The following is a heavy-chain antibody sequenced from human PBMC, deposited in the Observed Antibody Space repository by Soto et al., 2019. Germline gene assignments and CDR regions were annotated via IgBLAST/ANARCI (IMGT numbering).Heavy chain of an antibody. J-gene: IGHJ5*02. CDR2: INHSGST. Sequence: SETLSLTCAVYGGSFSGYYWSWIRQPPGKGLEWIGEINHSGSTNYNPSLKSRVTISVDTSKNQFSLKLSSVTAADTAVYYCERNNYKLLHNRGWFDTWGQGTLVTVSS. D-gene: IGHD2-2*01. V-gene: IGHV4-34*01. CDR1: GGSFSGYY. CDR3: ERNNYKLLHNRGWFDT.